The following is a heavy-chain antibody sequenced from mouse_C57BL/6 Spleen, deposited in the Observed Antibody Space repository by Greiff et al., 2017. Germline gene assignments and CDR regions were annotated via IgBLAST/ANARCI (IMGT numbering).Heavy chain of an antibody. D-gene: IGHD1-1*01. CDR2: IDPETGGT. Sequence: VQLKESGAELVRPGASVTLSCKASGYTFTDYEMHWVKQTPVHGLEWIGAIDPETGGTAYNQKFKGKAILTADKSSSTAYMELRSLTSEDSAVYYCTMGITTVVADYWGQGTTLTVSS. V-gene: IGHV1-15*01. J-gene: IGHJ2*01. CDR3: TMGITTVVADY. CDR1: GYTFTDYE.